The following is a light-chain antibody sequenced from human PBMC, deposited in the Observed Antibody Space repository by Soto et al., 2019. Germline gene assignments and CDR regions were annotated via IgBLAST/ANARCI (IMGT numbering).Light chain of an antibody. CDR3: SSYTSSSTLV. Sequence: QSALTQPASVSGSPGQSSTISCTGTSSYVGGYNYVSWYQQHPGKAPKLMIYDVSNRPSGVSNRFSGSKSGNTASLTISGLQAEDEADYYCSSYTSSSTLVFGTGNKVTVL. CDR1: SSYVGGYNY. V-gene: IGLV2-14*01. CDR2: DVS. J-gene: IGLJ1*01.